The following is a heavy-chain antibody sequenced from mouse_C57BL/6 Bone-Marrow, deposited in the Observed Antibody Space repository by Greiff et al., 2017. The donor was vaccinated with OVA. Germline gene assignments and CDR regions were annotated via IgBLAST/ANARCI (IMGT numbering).Heavy chain of an antibody. CDR2: ISNLAYSI. CDR3: ARVTTVVAGYYFDY. CDR1: GFTFSDYG. J-gene: IGHJ2*01. Sequence: EVKLVESGGGLVQPGGSLKLSCAASGFTFSDYGMAWVRQAPRKGPEWVAFISNLAYSIYYADTVTGRFPISRENAKNTLYLEMSSLRSEDTAMYYCARVTTVVAGYYFDYWGQGTTLTVSS. V-gene: IGHV5-15*01. D-gene: IGHD1-1*01.